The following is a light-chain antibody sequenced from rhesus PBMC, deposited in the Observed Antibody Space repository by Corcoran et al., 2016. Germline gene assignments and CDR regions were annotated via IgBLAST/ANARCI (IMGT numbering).Light chain of an antibody. CDR3: LKSSNWPYS. V-gene: IGKV3-24*04. Sequence: EIAVTQSPASLALSPGERATLYCRASQTVSRFLVWDHQKLGQAPRFLIYGASSKATGIPDRFSGSGSGTDFTLTINSLEAEDAGVYFCLKSSNWPYSFGQGTKVEIK. J-gene: IGKJ2*01. CDR2: GAS. CDR1: QTVSRF.